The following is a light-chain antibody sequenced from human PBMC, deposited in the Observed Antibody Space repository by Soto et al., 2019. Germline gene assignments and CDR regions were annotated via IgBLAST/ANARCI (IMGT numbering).Light chain of an antibody. CDR1: SSDVGGYNY. CDR2: EVS. J-gene: IGLJ2*01. V-gene: IGLV2-8*01. Sequence: QSALTQPPSASGSPGQSVTISCTGTSSDVGGYNYVSWYQQQSGKAPKLMIYEVSKRPSGVPDRFSGSKSGNRASLTVSGLQAEDEADYYCSSYAGSNTVVFGGGTKVTVL. CDR3: SSYAGSNTVV.